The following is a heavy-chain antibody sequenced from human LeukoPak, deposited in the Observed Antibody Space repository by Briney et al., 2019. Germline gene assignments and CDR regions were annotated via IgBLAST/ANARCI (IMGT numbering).Heavy chain of an antibody. Sequence: GASVKVSCKASGYTFTSYNMHWVRQAPGQGLEWMGIINPSGGSTSYAQKFQGRVTMTRDTSTSTVYMELSSLRSEDTAVYYCARGSPNWVGATSHFDYWGQGTLVTVFS. CDR1: GYTFTSYN. D-gene: IGHD1-26*01. CDR2: INPSGGST. V-gene: IGHV1-46*01. CDR3: ARGSPNWVGATSHFDY. J-gene: IGHJ4*02.